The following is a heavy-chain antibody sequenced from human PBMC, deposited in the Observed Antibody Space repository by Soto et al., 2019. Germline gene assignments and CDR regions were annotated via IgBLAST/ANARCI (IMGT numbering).Heavy chain of an antibody. Sequence: PGESLKISCKGSGYSFTSYWISWVRQMPGKGLEWMGRIDPSDSYTNYSPSFQGHVTISADKSISTAYLQWSSLKASDTAMYYCARQDGDYSFFDYWGQGTLVTVSS. D-gene: IGHD4-17*01. CDR3: ARQDGDYSFFDY. CDR1: GYSFTSYW. V-gene: IGHV5-10-1*01. J-gene: IGHJ4*02. CDR2: IDPSDSYT.